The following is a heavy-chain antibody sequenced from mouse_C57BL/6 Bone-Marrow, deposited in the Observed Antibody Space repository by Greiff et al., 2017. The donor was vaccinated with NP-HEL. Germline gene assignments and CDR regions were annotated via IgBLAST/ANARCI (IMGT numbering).Heavy chain of an antibody. J-gene: IGHJ3*01. D-gene: IGHD2-3*01. CDR2: ISNGGGST. CDR3: AREGDGYFLSFY. Sequence: EVKVVESGGGLVQPGGSLKLSCAASGFTFSDYYMYWVRQTPEKRLEWVAYISNGGGSTYYPDTVKGRFTISRDNAKNTLYLQMSRLKSEDTAMYYCAREGDGYFLSFYWGQGTLVTVSA. CDR1: GFTFSDYY. V-gene: IGHV5-12*01.